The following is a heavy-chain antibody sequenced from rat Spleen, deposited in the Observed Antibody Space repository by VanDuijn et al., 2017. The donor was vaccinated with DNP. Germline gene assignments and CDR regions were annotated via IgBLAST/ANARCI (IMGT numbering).Heavy chain of an antibody. CDR1: GFSLTGNN. CDR3: TRDFALYFDY. Sequence: QVQLKESGPGLVQPSQTLSLTCTVSGFSLTGNNVHWVRQPPGKGLEWMGRMRYDGDTYYNSALKSRLSISRDTSKNQVFLKMNSLQTDDTANYYWTRDFALYFDYWGQGVMVTVSS. CDR2: MRYDGDT. J-gene: IGHJ2*01. V-gene: IGHV2-63*01.